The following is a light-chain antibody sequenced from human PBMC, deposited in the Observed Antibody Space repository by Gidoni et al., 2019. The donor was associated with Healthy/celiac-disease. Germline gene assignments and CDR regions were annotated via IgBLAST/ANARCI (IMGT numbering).Light chain of an antibody. J-gene: IGLJ2*01. CDR3: CSYAGSSTVV. CDR1: SSDVGSYHL. CDR2: EGS. Sequence: QSALTQPASVSGSPGQSITISCTGTSSDVGSYHLVSWYQQHPGKATKLMIYEGSKRPSGVSNRFSGSKSGNTASLTISGLQAEDEADYYGCSYAGSSTVVFGGGTKLTVL. V-gene: IGLV2-23*01.